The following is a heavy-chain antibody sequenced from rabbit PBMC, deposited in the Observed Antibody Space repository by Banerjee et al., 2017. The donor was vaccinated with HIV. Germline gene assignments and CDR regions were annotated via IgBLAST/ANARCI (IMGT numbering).Heavy chain of an antibody. V-gene: IGHV1S45*01. D-gene: IGHD4-1*01. CDR2: INTISGDT. CDR1: GSDISSNA. CDR3: ARDLAGVIGWNFGV. Sequence: QEQLVESGGGLVQPEGSLTLTCKASGSDISSNAMCWVRQAPGKGLEWIACINTISGDTVYATWAKGRFPISKASWTTVTLQMTSLTAADTASYFCARDLAGVIGWNFGVWGPGTLVTVS. J-gene: IGHJ4*01.